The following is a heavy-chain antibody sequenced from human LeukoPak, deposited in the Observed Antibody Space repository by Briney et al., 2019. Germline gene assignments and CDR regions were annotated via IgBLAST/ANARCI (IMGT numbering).Heavy chain of an antibody. CDR2: MNPNSGGT. Sequence: GASVKVSCKASGYTFTGYYMHWVRQAPGQGLEWMGWMNPNSGGTNYAQKFQGRVTMTRDTSISTAYMELSRLRSDDTAVYYCARRPLWFGEEERYGMDVWGQGTTVTVSS. CDR1: GYTFTGYY. D-gene: IGHD3-10*01. J-gene: IGHJ6*02. V-gene: IGHV1-2*02. CDR3: ARRPLWFGEEERYGMDV.